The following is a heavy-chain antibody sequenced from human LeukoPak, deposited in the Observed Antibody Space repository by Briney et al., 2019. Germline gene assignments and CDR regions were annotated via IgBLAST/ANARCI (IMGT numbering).Heavy chain of an antibody. V-gene: IGHV1-46*01. CDR1: GYTFTSYY. D-gene: IGHD2-2*02. CDR2: INPSGGST. Sequence: ASVKVSCKASGYTFTSYYMHWVRQAPGQGLEWMGIINPSGGSTSYAQKFQGRVTMTRDTSTSTVYMELSSLRSEDTAVYYCARGPLVVPAAIKGSQWFDPWGQGTLVTVSS. J-gene: IGHJ5*02. CDR3: ARGPLVVPAAIKGSQWFDP.